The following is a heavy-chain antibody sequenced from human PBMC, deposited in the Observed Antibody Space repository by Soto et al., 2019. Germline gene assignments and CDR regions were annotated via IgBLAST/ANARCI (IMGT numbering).Heavy chain of an antibody. CDR2: ISYDGSNK. CDR3: AKDPGGITGTTFWFDP. CDR1: GFTFSSYG. Sequence: GGSLRLSCAASGFTFSSYGMHWVRQAPGKGLEWVAVISYDGSNKYYADSVKGRFTTSRDNSKNTLYLQMNSLRAEDTAVYYCAKDPGGITGTTFWFDPWGQGTLVTVSS. J-gene: IGHJ5*02. V-gene: IGHV3-30*18. D-gene: IGHD1-7*01.